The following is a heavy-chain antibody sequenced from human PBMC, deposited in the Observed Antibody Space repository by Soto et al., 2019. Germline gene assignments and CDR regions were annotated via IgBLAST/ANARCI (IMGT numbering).Heavy chain of an antibody. Sequence: QLQLQESGSGLVKPSETLSLTCTVSGDSISSGAYSWSWIRLPPGQRLGWIGYIYHRGTSHYKPSLKRRVNMSVDRSRNQSSLNLRSVTAADTAVEYCSRYLEYGGSAGTNWFDPWGHGTLVTVSS. CDR3: SRYLEYGGSAGTNWFDP. V-gene: IGHV4-30-2*01. J-gene: IGHJ5*02. D-gene: IGHD2-15*01. CDR2: IYHRGTS. CDR1: GDSISSGAYS.